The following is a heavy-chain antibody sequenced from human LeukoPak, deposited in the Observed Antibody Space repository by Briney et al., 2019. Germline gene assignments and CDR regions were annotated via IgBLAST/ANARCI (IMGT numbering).Heavy chain of an antibody. Sequence: GASVKVSCKASGDTFSSYAISWVRQAPGQGLEWMGGIIPIFGTANYAQKFQGRVTITADESTSTAYMELSSLRSEDTAVYYCARDPEPRGYSYGPFDYWGQGTLVTVSS. CDR3: ARDPEPRGYSYGPFDY. CDR1: GDTFSSYA. D-gene: IGHD5-18*01. V-gene: IGHV1-69*13. J-gene: IGHJ4*02. CDR2: IIPIFGTA.